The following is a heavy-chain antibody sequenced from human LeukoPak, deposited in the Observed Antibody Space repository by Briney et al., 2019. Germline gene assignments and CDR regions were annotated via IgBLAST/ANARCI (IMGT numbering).Heavy chain of an antibody. Sequence: GSSVKVSCKDCGGTLSSYAISWVRQATGQGHEWVGWMNPNSGNTGYAQKFQARVTMTRSTSISTADIELSSLRSEDTAVYDCARSQSICVRCYAGKYYYMDGWGKGTTVTVSS. CDR1: GGTLSSYA. D-gene: IGHD2-2*01. V-gene: IGHV1-8*02. CDR2: MNPNSGNT. J-gene: IGHJ6*03. CDR3: ARSQSICVRCYAGKYYYMDG.